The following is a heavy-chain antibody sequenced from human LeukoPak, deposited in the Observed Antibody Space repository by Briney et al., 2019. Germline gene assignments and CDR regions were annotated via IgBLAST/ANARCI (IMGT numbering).Heavy chain of an antibody. CDR1: GFTFSSYW. CDR2: INSDGSST. V-gene: IGHV3-74*01. CDR3: ARTGRVETTRPNDFDI. Sequence: GGSLRLSCAASGFTFSSYWMHWVRQAPGKGLVWVSRINSDGSSTNYADSVKGRFTISRDNAKNTLYLEMNSLRAEDTAVYYCARTGRVETTRPNDFDIWGQGTIVTVSS. D-gene: IGHD1-26*01. J-gene: IGHJ3*02.